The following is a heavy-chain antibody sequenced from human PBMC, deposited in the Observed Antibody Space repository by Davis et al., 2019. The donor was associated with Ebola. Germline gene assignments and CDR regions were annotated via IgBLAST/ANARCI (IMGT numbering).Heavy chain of an antibody. V-gene: IGHV3-73*01. CDR2: IRSKANSYAT. D-gene: IGHD5-12*01. J-gene: IGHJ4*02. Sequence: GESLKISCAASGFTFSNAWMSWVRQASGKGLEWVGRIRSKANSYATAYAASVKGRFTISRDDSKNTAYLQMNSLKTEDTAVYYCTGSLVATDYWGQGTLVTVSS. CDR1: GFTFSNAW. CDR3: TGSLVATDY.